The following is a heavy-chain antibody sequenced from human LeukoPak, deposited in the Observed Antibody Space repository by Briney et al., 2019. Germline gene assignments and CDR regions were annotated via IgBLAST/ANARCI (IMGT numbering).Heavy chain of an antibody. CDR3: ARAEVPAASLYYYYGMDV. CDR2: IIPILGIA. V-gene: IGHV1-69*04. J-gene: IGHJ6*02. Sequence: GASVKVSCKASGGTFSSYAISWVRQAPGQGLERMGRIIPILGIANYAQKFQGRVTITADKSTSTAYMELSSLRSEDTAVYYCARAEVPAASLYYYYGMDVWGQGTTVTVSS. CDR1: GGTFSSYA. D-gene: IGHD2-2*01.